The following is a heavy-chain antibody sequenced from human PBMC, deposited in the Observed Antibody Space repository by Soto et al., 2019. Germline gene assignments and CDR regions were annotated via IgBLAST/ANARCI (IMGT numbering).Heavy chain of an antibody. CDR2: ISYDGSNK. D-gene: IGHD3-3*01. CDR1: GFTFSSYA. Sequence: QVQPVESGGGVVQPGRSLRLSCAASGFTFSSYAMHWVRQAPGKGLEWVAVISYDGSNKYYADSVKGRFTISRDNSKNTLYLQMNSLRAEDTAVYYCARDEIRFSWAYGMDVWGQGTTVTVSS. J-gene: IGHJ6*02. V-gene: IGHV3-30-3*01. CDR3: ARDEIRFSWAYGMDV.